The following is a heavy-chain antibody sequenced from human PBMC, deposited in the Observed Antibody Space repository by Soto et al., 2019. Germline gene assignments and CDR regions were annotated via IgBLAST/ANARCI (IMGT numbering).Heavy chain of an antibody. J-gene: IGHJ3*01. CDR2: LSYTGST. CDR3: ARELEGGVFDV. V-gene: IGHV4-30-4*01. CDR1: GGPVRDAYSY. Sequence: SETPSLTCTVSGGPVRDAYSYWTWIRQPPGKGLEWMGYLSYTGSTYYNPSLRNRATISVDESSNHLSLRLSSVTAADTAVYYCARELEGGVFDVWGRGTLVTV. D-gene: IGHD2-8*02.